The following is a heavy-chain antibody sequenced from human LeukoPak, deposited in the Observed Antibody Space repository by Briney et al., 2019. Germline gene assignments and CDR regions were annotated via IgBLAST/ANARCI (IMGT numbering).Heavy chain of an antibody. CDR2: ISTYNGNT. CDR3: ARDCDRSGYYCY. CDR1: GYTFTDYV. Sequence: GASVKVSCKASGYTFTDYVISWVRQAPGQGLEWMGWISTYNGNTNYAQKLQGRVTMTTDTSTSTAYMELRSLRSDDTAVYYCARDCDRSGYYCYWGQGTLVTVSS. D-gene: IGHD3-22*01. J-gene: IGHJ4*02. V-gene: IGHV1-18*01.